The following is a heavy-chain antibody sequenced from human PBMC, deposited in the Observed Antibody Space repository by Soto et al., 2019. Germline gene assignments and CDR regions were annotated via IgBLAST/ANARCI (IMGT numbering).Heavy chain of an antibody. CDR2: ISAYNGNT. CDR3: ARVPLMDGDQDPYYYYYYMDV. CDR1: GYTFTSYG. J-gene: IGHJ6*03. D-gene: IGHD4-17*01. Sequence: ASVKVSCKASGYTFTSYGISWVRQAPGQGLEWMGWISAYNGNTNYAQKLQGRVTMTTDTSTSTAYMELRSLRSDDTAVYYCARVPLMDGDQDPYYYYYYMDVWGKGTTVTVSS. V-gene: IGHV1-18*01.